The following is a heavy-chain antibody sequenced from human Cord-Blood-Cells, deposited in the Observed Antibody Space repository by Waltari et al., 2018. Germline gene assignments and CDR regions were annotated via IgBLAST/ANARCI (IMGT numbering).Heavy chain of an antibody. D-gene: IGHD6-13*01. V-gene: IGHV3-53*01. Sequence: EVQLVESGGGLIQPGGSLRLSCAASGFTVSSNYMSWVRQDPGQGLEWVAVIFTGGSTYYAESGKGRFTISRDSSRNTLYLQMSSLRAEDTAVYYCARVLYSSSWYTDYWGQGTLVTVSS. CDR2: IFTGGST. CDR1: GFTVSSNY. CDR3: ARVLYSSSWYTDY. J-gene: IGHJ4*02.